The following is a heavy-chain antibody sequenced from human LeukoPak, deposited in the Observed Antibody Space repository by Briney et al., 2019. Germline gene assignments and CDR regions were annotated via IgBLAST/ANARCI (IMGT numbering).Heavy chain of an antibody. J-gene: IGHJ4*02. V-gene: IGHV1-2*02. CDR1: GFTFTGYY. CDR3: ARDRGIVGLGPFPDY. CDR2: INPNSGGT. Sequence: ASVKVSCKTSGFTFTGYYIHWVRQAPGQGLEWMGWINPNSGGTNYAQKFQGRVTMTRDTSITTAYMELSRVRSDDTAVYYCARDRGIVGLGPFPDYWGQGTLVTVSS. D-gene: IGHD1-26*01.